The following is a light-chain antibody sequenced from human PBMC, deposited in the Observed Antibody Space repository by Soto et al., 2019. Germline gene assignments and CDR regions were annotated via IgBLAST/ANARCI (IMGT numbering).Light chain of an antibody. Sequence: QSALTQPASVSGSPGQSITISCTGTSSDVGGYTYVSWYQHHPGKAPKLMIYEVNNRPSGVSNRFSGSKSGNTASLTISGLQAEDEADYYCSSYTSSSTLYVFGTGTKVNVL. CDR2: EVN. V-gene: IGLV2-14*01. CDR1: SSDVGGYTY. J-gene: IGLJ1*01. CDR3: SSYTSSSTLYV.